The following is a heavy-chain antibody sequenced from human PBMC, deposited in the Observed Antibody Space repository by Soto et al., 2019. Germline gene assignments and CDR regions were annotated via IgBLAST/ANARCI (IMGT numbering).Heavy chain of an antibody. CDR2: IDPSDSYT. J-gene: IGHJ6*02. Sequence: PGESLKSSCKSSGYSFTSYWISWVRQMPGKGLEWMGRIDPSDSYTNYSPSFQGHVTISADKSISTAYLQWSSLKASDTAMYYCARLAGYSSGWYEYYYYGMDVWGQGTTVTVSS. D-gene: IGHD6-19*01. CDR3: ARLAGYSSGWYEYYYYGMDV. V-gene: IGHV5-10-1*01. CDR1: GYSFTSYW.